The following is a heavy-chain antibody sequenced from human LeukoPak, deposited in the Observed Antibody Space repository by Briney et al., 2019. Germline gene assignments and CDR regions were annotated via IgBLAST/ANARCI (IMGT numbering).Heavy chain of an antibody. J-gene: IGHJ5*02. CDR3: ARLIPDILTGYELFLGFDP. V-gene: IGHV5-51*01. CDR2: IYPGDSDT. CDR1: GYSFTSYW. Sequence: GESLKISCKGSGYSFTSYWIGWVRQMPGKGLEWMGIIYPGDSDTRYSPSFQGQVTISADKSIGTAYLQWSSLKASDTAMYYCARLIPDILTGYELFLGFDPWGQGTLVTVSS. D-gene: IGHD3-9*01.